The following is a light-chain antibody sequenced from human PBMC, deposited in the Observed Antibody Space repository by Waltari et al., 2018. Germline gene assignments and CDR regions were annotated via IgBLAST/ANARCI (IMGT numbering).Light chain of an antibody. J-gene: IGLJ1*01. Sequence: QSALTQPASVSGSPGQSITISCTGTSSDVGGYIFASWYQVHPGKVPKLIIYEANRRPSGVSNRCSGSKSGNTASLTISGLQAEDEADFYCSSYASSGTLVFGSGTKVTVL. CDR2: EAN. CDR3: SSYASSGTLV. V-gene: IGLV2-14*01. CDR1: SSDVGGYIF.